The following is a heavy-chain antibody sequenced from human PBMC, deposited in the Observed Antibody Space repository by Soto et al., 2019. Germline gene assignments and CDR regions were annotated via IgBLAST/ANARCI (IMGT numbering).Heavy chain of an antibody. J-gene: IGHJ4*02. V-gene: IGHV3-23*01. D-gene: IGHD6-13*01. Sequence: GSLRLSCAASRITFNNYVMTWVRQAPGRGLEWVSVISGSGDTTYYADSVKGRFTISRDNSKNTLYLQMNSLRVEDTAVYYCAKDKGITAQKYYFDYWGQGTLVTVSS. CDR1: RITFNNYV. CDR3: AKDKGITAQKYYFDY. CDR2: ISGSGDTT.